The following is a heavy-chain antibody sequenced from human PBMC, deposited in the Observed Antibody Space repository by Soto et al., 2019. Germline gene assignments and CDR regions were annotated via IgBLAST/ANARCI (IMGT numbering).Heavy chain of an antibody. J-gene: IGHJ4*02. CDR2: IYSGGYT. CDR1: GFTVSNNY. D-gene: IGHD3-10*01. V-gene: IGHV3-53*01. CDR3: GARPGGGGY. Sequence: EVQLVESGGGLIQPGGSLRLSCAVSGFTVSNNYMSWVRQAPGKGLEGVSVIYSGGYTAYGDSVKGRFTISRDNSKNTPFLQKKSLGAGDPAVFFWGARPGGGGYWGQGTLVTVSS.